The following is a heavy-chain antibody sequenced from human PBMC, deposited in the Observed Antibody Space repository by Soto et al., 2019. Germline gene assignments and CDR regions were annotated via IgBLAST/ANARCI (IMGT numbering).Heavy chain of an antibody. J-gene: IGHJ3*02. CDR2: ISSGGSGI. Sequence: QVQLVESGGGLVKPGGSLRLSCAASGFTFSDHYMSWIRQAPGKGLEWVSYISSGGSGIYYADSVKGRFTISRDNAKNSLYLQMKSLRAEDTAVYYCARVKECSSTSCYARDAFDIWGQGTMLTVPS. V-gene: IGHV3-11*01. CDR3: ARVKECSSTSCYARDAFDI. D-gene: IGHD2-2*01. CDR1: GFTFSDHY.